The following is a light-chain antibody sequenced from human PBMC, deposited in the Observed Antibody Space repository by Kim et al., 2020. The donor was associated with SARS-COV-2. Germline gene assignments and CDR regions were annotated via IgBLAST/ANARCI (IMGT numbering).Light chain of an antibody. J-gene: IGKJ2*01. V-gene: IGKV1-39*01. Sequence: DIQMTQSPSSLSASVGDRVTITCRASQSISSYLNWYQQKPGKAPKLLIYGASSLQSGVPSRFSGSGSGTDFTLTISSLQPEDFATYYCQHSYSTPYTFGQGTKLEI. CDR2: GAS. CDR3: QHSYSTPYT. CDR1: QSISSY.